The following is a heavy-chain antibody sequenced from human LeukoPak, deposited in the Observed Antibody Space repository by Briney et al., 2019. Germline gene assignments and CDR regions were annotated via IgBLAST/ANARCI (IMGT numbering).Heavy chain of an antibody. J-gene: IGHJ4*02. D-gene: IGHD3-22*01. CDR3: AKSAPRLTMIVVVITIPYFDY. CDR2: ISGSGGST. CDR1: GFTFSSYA. V-gene: IGHV3-23*01. Sequence: GGSLRLSCAASGFTFSSYAMSWVRQAPGKGLEWVSAISGSGGSTYYADSVKGRFTISRDNSKNTLYLQMNSLRAQDAAVYYCAKSAPRLTMIVVVITIPYFDYWRRGTLVTVSS.